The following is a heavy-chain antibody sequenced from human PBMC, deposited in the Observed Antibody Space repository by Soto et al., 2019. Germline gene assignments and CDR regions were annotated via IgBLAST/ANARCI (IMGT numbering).Heavy chain of an antibody. Sequence: QVQLVESGGGVVQPGRSLRLSCAASGFTFSSYGMHWVRQAPGKGLEWVAVIWYDGSNKYYAASVKGRFTISRDNSKNTLYLQMNSLRAEDTAVYYCARDLGSGSRTINNNYYYYGMDVLGQGTTVTVSS. CDR3: ARDLGSGSRTINNNYYYYGMDV. J-gene: IGHJ6*02. CDR2: IWYDGSNK. CDR1: GFTFSSYG. D-gene: IGHD3-10*01. V-gene: IGHV3-33*01.